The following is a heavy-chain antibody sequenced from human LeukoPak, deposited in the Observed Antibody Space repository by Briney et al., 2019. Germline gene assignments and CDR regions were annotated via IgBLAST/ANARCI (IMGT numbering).Heavy chain of an antibody. CDR2: IYYSGST. CDR3: ARTLEATGGVGCYFDD. J-gene: IGHJ4*02. CDR1: GGSISSSNHY. D-gene: IGHD1-26*01. Sequence: SETLSLTCTVSGGSISSSNHYWGWIRQPPGKGLEWIGNIYYSGSTYYNPSLNSRVTISVDTSKNQFSLKVYSMTAADTAVYYCARTLEATGGVGCYFDDWGQGTLVTVSS. V-gene: IGHV4-39*01.